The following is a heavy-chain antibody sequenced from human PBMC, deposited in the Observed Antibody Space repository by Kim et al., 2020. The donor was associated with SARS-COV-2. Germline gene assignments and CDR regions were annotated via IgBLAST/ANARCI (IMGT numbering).Heavy chain of an antibody. J-gene: IGHJ5*02. D-gene: IGHD4-17*01. Sequence: GGSLRLSCAASGFTFSSYSMNWVRQAPGKGLEWVSYISSSSSTIYYADSVKGRFTISRDNAKNSLYLQMNSLRDEDTAVYYCALTTVTKGMLGWFDPWGQGTLVTVPS. CDR1: GFTFSSYS. CDR2: ISSSSSTI. CDR3: ALTTVTKGMLGWFDP. V-gene: IGHV3-48*02.